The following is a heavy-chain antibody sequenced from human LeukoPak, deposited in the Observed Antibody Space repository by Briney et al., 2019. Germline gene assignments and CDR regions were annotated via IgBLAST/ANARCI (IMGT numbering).Heavy chain of an antibody. CDR3: ARDRPWLTRAGY. CDR1: GFTFSSYS. D-gene: IGHD5-18*01. Sequence: GGSLRLSCAASGFTFSSYSMNWVRQAPGKGLEWVSSISSSSSYIYYADSVKGRFTISRDNAKNSLYLQMNSLRAEDTAVYYCARDRPWLTRAGYWGQGTLVPVSS. CDR2: ISSSSSYI. J-gene: IGHJ4*02. V-gene: IGHV3-21*01.